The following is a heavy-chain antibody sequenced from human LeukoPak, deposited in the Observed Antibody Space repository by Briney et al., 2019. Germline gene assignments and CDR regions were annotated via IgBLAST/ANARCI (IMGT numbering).Heavy chain of an antibody. V-gene: IGHV3-23*01. D-gene: IGHD3-10*01. CDR2: ISGSGGST. CDR3: AKGARGYFDY. J-gene: IGHJ4*02. Sequence: GGSLRLSCAASGFTFSNYGMAWVRQVPGKGLEWVSAISGSGGSTYYADSVKGRFTISRDNFKNTLYLQMNSLRVEDTAVYYCAKGARGYFDYWGQGTLVTVSA. CDR1: GFTFSNYG.